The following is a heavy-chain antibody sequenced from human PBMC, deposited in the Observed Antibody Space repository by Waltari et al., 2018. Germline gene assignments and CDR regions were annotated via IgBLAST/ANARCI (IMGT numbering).Heavy chain of an antibody. J-gene: IGHJ6*02. D-gene: IGHD5-18*01. V-gene: IGHV4-34*01. CDR1: GGSFSGYY. CDR2: INHSGST. Sequence: QVQLQQWGAGLLKPSETLSLTCAVYGGSFSGYYWSWIRQPPGKGLAWIGEINHSGSTNSNPSLKSRVTISVDTSKNQFSLKLSSVTAADTAVYYCARLRTRVGTAIYYYYGMDVWGQGTTVTVSS. CDR3: ARLRTRVGTAIYYYYGMDV.